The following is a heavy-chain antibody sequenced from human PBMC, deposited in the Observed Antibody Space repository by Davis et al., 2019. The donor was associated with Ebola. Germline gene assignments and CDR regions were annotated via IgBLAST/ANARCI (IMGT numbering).Heavy chain of an antibody. CDR1: GGSISSSSYY. V-gene: IGHV4-39*01. J-gene: IGHJ6*02. D-gene: IGHD3-9*01. Sequence: MPSETLSLTCTVSGGSISSSSYYWGWIRQPPGKGLEWIGSIYYSGSTYYNPSLKSRVTISVDTSKNQFSLKLSSVTAADTAVYYCARTYYDILTGQGYYYYYGMDVWGQGTTVTVSS. CDR3: ARTYYDILTGQGYYYYYGMDV. CDR2: IYYSGST.